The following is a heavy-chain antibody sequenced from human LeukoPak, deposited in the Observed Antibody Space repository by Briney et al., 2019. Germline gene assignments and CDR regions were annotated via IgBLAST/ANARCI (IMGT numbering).Heavy chain of an antibody. CDR2: IYYSGST. V-gene: IGHV4-59*01. J-gene: IGHJ5*02. D-gene: IGHD3-10*01. CDR3: ASYYGSGSYYTA. Sequence: SETLSLTCTVSGGSISSYYWSWIRQPPGKGLEWIGYIYYSGSTNCNPSLKSRVTISVDTSKNQFSLKLSSVTAADTAVYYCASYYGSGSYYTAWGQGTLVTVSS. CDR1: GGSISSYY.